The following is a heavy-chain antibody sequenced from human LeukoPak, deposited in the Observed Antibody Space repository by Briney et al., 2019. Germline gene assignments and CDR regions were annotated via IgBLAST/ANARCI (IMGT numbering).Heavy chain of an antibody. Sequence: GRSLRLSCTASGFTFSNYGMHWVRQAPGKGLEWVAVIWDDGSTKYYADSVKGRFIISRDNSKNTLYLEMNSLRAEDTAVYYCARGYYYSGSQRTGDFWGQGTLVTVSS. V-gene: IGHV3-33*01. CDR3: ARGYYYSGSQRTGDF. CDR1: GFTFSNYG. CDR2: IWDDGSTK. J-gene: IGHJ4*02. D-gene: IGHD3-10*01.